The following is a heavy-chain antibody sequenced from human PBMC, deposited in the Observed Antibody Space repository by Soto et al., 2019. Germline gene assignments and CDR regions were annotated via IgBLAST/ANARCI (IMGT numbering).Heavy chain of an antibody. CDR3: ARVRAAYYCDH. CDR1: GFTFSSYP. V-gene: IGHV3-64*02. D-gene: IGHD6-25*01. J-gene: IGHJ4*02. Sequence: GGSLRLSCAASGFTFSSYPMHWVRQVPGKGLEHVSSASGDGRIMYYLDSVKGRFTISRDNSKNTLYLQMGSRRTEDMAVYYCARVRAAYYCDHGGQG. CDR2: ASGDGRIM.